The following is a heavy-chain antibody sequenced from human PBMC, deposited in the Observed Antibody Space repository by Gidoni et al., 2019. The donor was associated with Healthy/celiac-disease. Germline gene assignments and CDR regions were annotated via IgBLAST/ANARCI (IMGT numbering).Heavy chain of an antibody. CDR1: GFTFSSYW. CDR2: IKQDGSEK. V-gene: IGHV3-7*01. J-gene: IGHJ3*02. D-gene: IGHD3-22*01. CDR3: AREYYYDSSGYYYDAFDI. Sequence: EVQLVESGGGLVQPGGSLRLSCAASGFTFSSYWMSWVRQAPGKGLEWVANIKQDGSEKYYVDSVKGRFTISRDNAKNSLYLQRNSLRAEDTTVYYCAREYYYDSSGYYYDAFDIWGQGTMVTVSS.